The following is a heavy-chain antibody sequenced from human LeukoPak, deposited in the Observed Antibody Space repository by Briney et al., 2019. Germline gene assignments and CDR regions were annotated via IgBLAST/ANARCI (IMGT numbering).Heavy chain of an antibody. CDR3: AKSLGDYIWGSYRDAFDI. V-gene: IGHV3-23*01. J-gene: IGHJ3*02. CDR1: GFTFSSYA. D-gene: IGHD3-16*02. Sequence: PGGSLRLSCAASGFTFSSYAMSWVRQAPGKGLEWVSAISGSGGSTYYADSVKGRFTTSRDNSKNTLYLQMNSLRAEDTAVYYCAKSLGDYIWGSYRDAFDIWGQGTMVTVSS. CDR2: ISGSGGST.